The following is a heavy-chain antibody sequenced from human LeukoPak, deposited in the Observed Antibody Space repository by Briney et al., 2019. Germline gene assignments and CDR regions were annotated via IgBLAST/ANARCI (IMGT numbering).Heavy chain of an antibody. CDR2: IWYDGSNK. CDR1: GFTFSNYG. J-gene: IGHJ5*02. Sequence: PGGSLRLSCAASGFTFSNYGMHWVRQAPGKGLEWVGVIWYDGSNKNYADSVKGRFTISRDNSKNTLYLQMNSLRAEDTAVYYCARWGGYCTSTTCLRWLDPWGQGTLVTISS. CDR3: ARWGGYCTSTTCLRWLDP. V-gene: IGHV3-33*01. D-gene: IGHD2-2*01.